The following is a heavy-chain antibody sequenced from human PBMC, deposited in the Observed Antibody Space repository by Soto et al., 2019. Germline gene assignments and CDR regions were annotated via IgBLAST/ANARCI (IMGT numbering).Heavy chain of an antibody. CDR1: GGSVGSGEYY. D-gene: IGHD5-18*01. CDR3: ARDVAHGYTENV. CDR2: IYDSGTT. V-gene: IGHV4-30-4*01. Sequence: SETLSLTCTVSGGSVGSGEYYYSWIRQPPGKGLEWIGYIYDSGTTNYTPSLKGRVTLSLDRSNNQVSLKLRSVTAADTAVYFCARDVAHGYTENVWGQGTMVTVSS. J-gene: IGHJ3*01.